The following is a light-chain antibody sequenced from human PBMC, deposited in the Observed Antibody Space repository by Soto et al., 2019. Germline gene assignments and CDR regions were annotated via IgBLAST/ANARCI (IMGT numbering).Light chain of an antibody. Sequence: DIVMTQSPATLSVSPGERATLSCRASQSVNTYLPWYQQKSGQAPRLLIYGASTRATDIPARVSGSGSGTDFALTSSSLQSEDLAVYYGQHYNNWPYTLGKGTKLESK. V-gene: IGKV3-15*01. CDR3: QHYNNWPYT. CDR2: GAS. CDR1: QSVNTY. J-gene: IGKJ2*01.